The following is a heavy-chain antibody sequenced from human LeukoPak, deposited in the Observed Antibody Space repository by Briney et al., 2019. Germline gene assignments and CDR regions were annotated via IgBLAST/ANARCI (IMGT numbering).Heavy chain of an antibody. CDR1: GFTFSSYS. J-gene: IGHJ1*01. CDR2: ISSSSSYI. V-gene: IGHV3-21*01. Sequence: GGSLRLSCAASGFTFSSYSMNWVRQAPGKGLEWVSSISSSSSYIYYADSVKGRFTISRDNAKNSLYLQMNSLRAEDTAVYYCARDCGRDCSNEYFQHWGQGTLVTVSS. D-gene: IGHD2-21*01. CDR3: ARDCGRDCSNEYFQH.